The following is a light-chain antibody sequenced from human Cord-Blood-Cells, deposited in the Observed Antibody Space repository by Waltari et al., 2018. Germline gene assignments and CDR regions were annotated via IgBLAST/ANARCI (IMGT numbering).Light chain of an antibody. J-gene: IGLJ3*02. V-gene: IGLV2-23*01. CDR1: SSDVGSYNL. CDR3: CSYAGSNWV. CDR2: EGS. Sequence: QSALTQPASVSGSPGQSITISCTGTSSDVGSYNLVSWYQQHPGKAPKRMIYEGSKRPAGVSNRFSGSKSGNTDSLTISGLQAEDEADYYCCSYAGSNWVFGGGTKLTVL.